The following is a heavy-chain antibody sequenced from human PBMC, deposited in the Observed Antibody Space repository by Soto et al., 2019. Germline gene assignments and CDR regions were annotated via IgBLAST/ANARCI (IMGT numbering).Heavy chain of an antibody. J-gene: IGHJ3*02. CDR1: GGSMSTSY. CDR3: ATTGGGSSSRGVGVFDI. CDR2: IHYSGST. Sequence: SETLSLTCTVSGGSMSTSYWNWIRQPPGKGLEWIGFIHYSGSTNYNPSLKSRLTISVDTSKNQFSLNLISVTAADTAFYYCATTGGGSSSRGVGVFDIWGQGTMVTVSS. V-gene: IGHV4-59*01. D-gene: IGHD6-13*01.